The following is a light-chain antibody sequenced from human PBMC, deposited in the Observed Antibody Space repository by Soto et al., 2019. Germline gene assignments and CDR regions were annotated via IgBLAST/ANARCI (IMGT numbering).Light chain of an antibody. CDR3: CSYAGSYTHVV. Sequence: QSALTQPRSVSGSPGQSVTISCTGTINDVGGYNYVSWYQQRPAEAPELMIYDVNKRPSGVPDRFSGSKSGNTASLTISGLQAEDEADYYCCSYAGSYTHVVFGGGTQLTVL. CDR1: INDVGGYNY. J-gene: IGLJ2*01. V-gene: IGLV2-11*01. CDR2: DVN.